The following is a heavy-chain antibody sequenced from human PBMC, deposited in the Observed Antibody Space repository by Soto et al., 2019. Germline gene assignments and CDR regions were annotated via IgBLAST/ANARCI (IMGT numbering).Heavy chain of an antibody. D-gene: IGHD6-13*01. CDR3: AYIAAAGYDITNWFDP. Sequence: QVQLVQSGAEVKKPGSSVKVSCKASGGTFSSYAISWVRQAPGQGLEWMGGIIPIFGTANYAQKFQGRVTITADKSTSTAYMELSSLRSEDTAVYYCAYIAAAGYDITNWFDPWGQGTLFTVSS. CDR1: GGTFSSYA. V-gene: IGHV1-69*06. J-gene: IGHJ5*02. CDR2: IIPIFGTA.